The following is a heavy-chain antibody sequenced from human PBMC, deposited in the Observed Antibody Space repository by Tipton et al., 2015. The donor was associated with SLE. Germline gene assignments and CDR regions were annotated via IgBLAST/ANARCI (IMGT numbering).Heavy chain of an antibody. CDR3: ARQLGWGDPFAFDY. Sequence: TLSLTCAVSGSSITNGYYWGWIRQPPGKGLEWIGSVYYSGSTYYSPSLKSRVTTSVDTSKNQFSLKLTSVAAADTAVYYCARQLGWGDPFAFDYWGQGTLVTVSP. J-gene: IGHJ4*02. D-gene: IGHD2-21*02. CDR2: VYYSGST. V-gene: IGHV4-38-2*01. CDR1: GSSITNGYY.